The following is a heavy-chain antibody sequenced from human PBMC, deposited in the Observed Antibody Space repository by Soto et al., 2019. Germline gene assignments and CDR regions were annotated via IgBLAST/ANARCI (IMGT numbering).Heavy chain of an antibody. Sequence: EVQLVESGGGLVKPGGSLRLSCAASGFTFSNAWMSWVRQAPGKGLEWVGRIKSKTDGGTTDYAAPVKGRFTISRDDSKNTLYLQMNSLKTEDTAVYYCTTTDREKRLWFGGPYYFDYCGQGTLVTVSS. V-gene: IGHV3-15*01. CDR3: TTTDREKRLWFGGPYYFDY. CDR2: IKSKTDGGTT. D-gene: IGHD3-10*01. CDR1: GFTFSNAW. J-gene: IGHJ4*02.